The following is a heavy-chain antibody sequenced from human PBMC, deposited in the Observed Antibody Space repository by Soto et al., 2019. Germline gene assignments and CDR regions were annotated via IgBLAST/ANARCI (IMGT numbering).Heavy chain of an antibody. Sequence: EVQLLESGGGLVQPGGALRLTCAASGFTFSSYAMSWVRQAPGKGLEWVSGISGSGGTTYYADSVKGRFTVSRDNSKNTVSLQMNSLRAEDTALYYCAKGWSSGWPYYFDYWGQGTLVTVSS. CDR3: AKGWSSGWPYYFDY. CDR1: GFTFSSYA. D-gene: IGHD6-19*01. CDR2: ISGSGGTT. J-gene: IGHJ4*02. V-gene: IGHV3-23*01.